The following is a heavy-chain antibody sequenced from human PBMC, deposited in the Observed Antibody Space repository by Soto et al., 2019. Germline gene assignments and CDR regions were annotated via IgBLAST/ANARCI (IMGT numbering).Heavy chain of an antibody. CDR1: GYSFTGYY. CDR2: IIPHSGET. CDR3: AIETDDCTKGAHDL. J-gene: IGHJ4*02. D-gene: IGHD2-21*02. Sequence: QVQLVQSGAEVKRPGASVKVSCKASGYSFTGYYMHWVRQAPGQGLEWMGWIIPHSGETNYAQKFQARVTLTRDTSISTAYMQLSGLTSDDTAMYYCAIETDDCTKGAHDLWGQGTLVTVSS. V-gene: IGHV1-2*02.